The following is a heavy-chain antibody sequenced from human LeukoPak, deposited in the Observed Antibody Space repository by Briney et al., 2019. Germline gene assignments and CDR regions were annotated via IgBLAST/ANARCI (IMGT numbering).Heavy chain of an antibody. CDR1: GFTFSSYA. J-gene: IGHJ3*02. V-gene: IGHV3-23*01. D-gene: IGHD3-22*01. CDR3: ANPFPWYHDSSGTDAFGI. Sequence: GGSLRLSCAASGFTFSSYAMSWVRQAPGKGLEWVSAISGSGGSTYYADSVKGRFTISRDNSKNTLYLQMNSLRAEDTAVYYCANPFPWYHDSSGTDAFGIWGQGTMVTVSS. CDR2: ISGSGGST.